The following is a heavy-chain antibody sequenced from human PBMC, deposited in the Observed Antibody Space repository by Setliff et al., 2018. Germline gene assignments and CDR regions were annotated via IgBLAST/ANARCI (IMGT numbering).Heavy chain of an antibody. Sequence: SETLSLTCAVSGDSISNDYWWSWVRQPQKRELEWIGEIHQSGTTNYNPHLKVRATISVDNSKNQFYLNLNFVTVADTAVYFCARGVRTGHLDSWGQGTLVTVAS. D-gene: IGHD6-6*01. CDR3: ARGVRTGHLDS. V-gene: IGHV4-4*02. J-gene: IGHJ4*02. CDR1: GDSISNDYW. CDR2: IHQSGTT.